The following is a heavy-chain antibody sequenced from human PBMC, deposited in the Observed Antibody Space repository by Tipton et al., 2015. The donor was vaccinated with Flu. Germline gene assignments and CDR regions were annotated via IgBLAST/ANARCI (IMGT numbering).Heavy chain of an antibody. J-gene: IGHJ5*02. CDR1: GGSISSSSYY. D-gene: IGHD6-6*01. CDR2: SYYSGST. Sequence: TLSLTCTVSGGSISSSSYYWGWIRQPPGKGLEWIGSSYYSGSTYYNPSLKSRVTMSVDTSKNQFSLKLYSVTAADTAVYYCARDRLSRGFDPWGQGTLVTVSS. CDR3: ARDRLSRGFDP. V-gene: IGHV4-39*07.